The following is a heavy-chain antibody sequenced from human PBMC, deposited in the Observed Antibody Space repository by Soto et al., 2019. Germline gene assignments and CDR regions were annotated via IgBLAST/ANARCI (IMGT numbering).Heavy chain of an antibody. CDR1: GGSISSGDYY. D-gene: IGHD7-27*01. V-gene: IGHV4-30-4*01. Sequence: SETLSLTCTVSGGSISSGDYYWSWIRQPPGKGLEWIGYIYYSGSTYYNPPLKSRVTISVDTSKNQFSLKLSSVTAADTAVYYCARDWGRSPYYYDGMDVWGQGTTVT. J-gene: IGHJ6*01. CDR2: IYYSGST. CDR3: ARDWGRSPYYYDGMDV.